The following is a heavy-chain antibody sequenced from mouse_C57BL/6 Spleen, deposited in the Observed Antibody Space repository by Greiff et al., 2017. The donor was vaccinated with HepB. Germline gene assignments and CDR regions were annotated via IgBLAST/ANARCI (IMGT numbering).Heavy chain of an antibody. V-gene: IGHV1-74*01. J-gene: IGHJ2*01. CDR2: IHPSDSDT. Sequence: QVQLQQPGAELVKPGASVKLSCKASGYTFTSYWMHWVKQRPGQGLEWIGRIHPSDSDTNYNQKFKGKATVTVDKSSSTAYMQLSSLTSEGSAVYYWAVYCPLYVGCWGQGATVTVAS. CDR3: AVYCPLYVGC. CDR1: GYTFTSYW. D-gene: IGHD3-3*01.